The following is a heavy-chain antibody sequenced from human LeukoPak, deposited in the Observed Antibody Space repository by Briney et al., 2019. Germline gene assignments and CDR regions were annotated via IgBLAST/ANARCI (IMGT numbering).Heavy chain of an antibody. CDR3: ARHGRYFDN. CDR2: ISYSGST. D-gene: IGHD3-9*01. J-gene: IGHJ5*02. Sequence: PESLSLTCTVYAVSISSYYWSCIRQPPGKGLEWLGYISYSGSTSYNPSRESRITISVDTSKNQFSLKRTSVTAADTAVYYCARHGRYFDNWGQGTLVTVSS. CDR1: AVSISSYY. V-gene: IGHV4-59*08.